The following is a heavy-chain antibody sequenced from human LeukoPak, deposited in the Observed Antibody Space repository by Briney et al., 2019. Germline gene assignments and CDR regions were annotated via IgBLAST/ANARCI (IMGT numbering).Heavy chain of an antibody. D-gene: IGHD5-12*01. J-gene: IGHJ4*02. V-gene: IGHV4-38-2*02. Sequence: SETLSLTCKVSGYLINSGYCWGWFRQSPGKGLEWIGSIYSTGDTYDKRFLKRRVSISVDSSKNQFSLKLRSVTAADTAVYYCASRATVANIYFDSWGQGNLVTVSS. CDR2: IYSTGDT. CDR1: GYLINSGYC. CDR3: ASRATVANIYFDS.